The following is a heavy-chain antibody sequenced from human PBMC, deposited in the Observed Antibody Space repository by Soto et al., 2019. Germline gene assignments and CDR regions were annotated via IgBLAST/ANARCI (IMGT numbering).Heavy chain of an antibody. CDR1: GFTVSSNY. J-gene: IGHJ6*02. Sequence: GGSLRLSCAASGFTVSSNYMSWVRQAPGKGLEWVSVIYSGGSTYYADSVKGRFTISRDNSKNTLYLQMNSLRAEDTAVYYCASTALLRYYYGMDVWGQGTTVTVSS. CDR3: ASTALLRYYYGMDV. CDR2: IYSGGST. V-gene: IGHV3-53*01.